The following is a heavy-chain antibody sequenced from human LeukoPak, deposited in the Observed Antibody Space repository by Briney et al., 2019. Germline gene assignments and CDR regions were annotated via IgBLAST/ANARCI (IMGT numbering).Heavy chain of an antibody. CDR3: ARDHGIAAAEDIRVDP. Sequence: SETLSLTCTVSGGSISSGGYYWSWIRQPPGKGLEWIGYIYHSGSTYYNPSLKSRVTISVDRSKNQFSLKLSSVTAADTAVYYCARDHGIAAAEDIRVDPWGQGTLVTVSS. CDR2: IYHSGST. V-gene: IGHV4-30-2*01. D-gene: IGHD6-13*01. J-gene: IGHJ5*02. CDR1: GGSISSGGYY.